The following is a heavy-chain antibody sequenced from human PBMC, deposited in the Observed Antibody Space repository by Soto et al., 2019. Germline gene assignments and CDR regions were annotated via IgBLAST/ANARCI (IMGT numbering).Heavy chain of an antibody. D-gene: IGHD2-2*01. CDR2: INPKSGGT. CDR3: ALATMRNYYYGMDV. Sequence: ASVKVSCKASGYSFTDYHVHWVRQAPGQGLEWLGRINPKSGGTSTAQKFQGWVTMTRDTSINTAYMDLTRLRSDDTAVYYCALATMRNYYYGMDVWGQGTTVTVSS. J-gene: IGHJ6*02. CDR1: GYSFTDYH. V-gene: IGHV1-2*04.